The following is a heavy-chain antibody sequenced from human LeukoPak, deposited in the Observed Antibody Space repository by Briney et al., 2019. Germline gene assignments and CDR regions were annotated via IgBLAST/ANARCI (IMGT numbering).Heavy chain of an antibody. Sequence: PGGSLRLACEASGFTFSRFIMSWVRQAPGKGLEWVSSITSSSTYIYYADSVKGRFTISRDNAKNSLYLQMNSLRAEDTAVYYCTRYVFATVPAASYYYIDVWGKGTTVTVSS. CDR2: ITSSSTYI. CDR3: TRYVFATVPAASYYYIDV. J-gene: IGHJ6*03. D-gene: IGHD2-2*01. CDR1: GFTFSRFI. V-gene: IGHV3-21*01.